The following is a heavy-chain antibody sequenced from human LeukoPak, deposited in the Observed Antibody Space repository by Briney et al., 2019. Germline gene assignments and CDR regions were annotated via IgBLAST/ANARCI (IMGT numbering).Heavy chain of an antibody. V-gene: IGHV3-74*01. CDR2: INSDGSST. CDR1: GFTFSSYW. J-gene: IGHJ4*02. Sequence: GGSLRLSCAASGFTFSSYWMHWVRQAPGKGLLWVSRINSDGSSTSYADSVKGRFTISRDNAKNTLHLQMNSLRAEDTAVYYCVRDGQRGAAAGLYFDYWGQGTLATVSS. CDR3: VRDGQRGAAAGLYFDY. D-gene: IGHD6-13*01.